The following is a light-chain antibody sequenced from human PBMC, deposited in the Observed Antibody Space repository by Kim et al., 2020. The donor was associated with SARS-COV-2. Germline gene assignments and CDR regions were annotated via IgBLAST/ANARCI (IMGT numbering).Light chain of an antibody. CDR3: SPITSSRTLA. CDR1: SSDVGGYDF. CDR2: DVN. Sequence: QSALTQPASVSASPGQSITISCTGSSSDVGGYDFVSWYQQHTGKAPKLLIYDVNKRPSGISHRFSGSKSGNTASLTISALQAEDEADYYCSPITSSRTLAFGGGTQLTVL. V-gene: IGLV2-14*03. J-gene: IGLJ2*01.